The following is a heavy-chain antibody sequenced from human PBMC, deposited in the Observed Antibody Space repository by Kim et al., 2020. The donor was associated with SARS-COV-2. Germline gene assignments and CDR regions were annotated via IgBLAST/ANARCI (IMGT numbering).Heavy chain of an antibody. D-gene: IGHD4-4*01. CDR3: AREDDDSHLGYYFDL. V-gene: IGHV3-21*04. Sequence: ADSVKGRFTASRENSKNTLYLQMNSLRAEDTAVYYCAREDDDSHLGYYFDLWGQGTQLTVSS. J-gene: IGHJ4*02.